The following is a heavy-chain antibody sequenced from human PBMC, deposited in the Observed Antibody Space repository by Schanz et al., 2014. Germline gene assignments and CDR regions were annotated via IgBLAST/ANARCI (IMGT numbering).Heavy chain of an antibody. D-gene: IGHD2-2*01. CDR3: AKVAPAATYLDS. Sequence: EVQLLESGGTVVQPGGSLRVSCAASGFVFRTFAMYWVRQAPGKGLEWVSDISDSGDSTHYADSVKGRFTISRDNAKNSLFLQMNSLSAEDTAFYYCAKVAPAATYLDSWGLGTLXTVSS. J-gene: IGHJ4*02. V-gene: IGHV3-23*01. CDR1: GFVFRTFA. CDR2: ISDSGDST.